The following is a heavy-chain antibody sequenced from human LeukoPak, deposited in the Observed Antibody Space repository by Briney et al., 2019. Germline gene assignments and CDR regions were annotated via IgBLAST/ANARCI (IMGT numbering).Heavy chain of an antibody. Sequence: SETLSLTCTVSGGSISSSSYSRGWIRQPPGMGLEWIGSIYYSGTTYYNPSLKSRVTISVDTSKIQFSLKLSSVAATDTAVYFCARLRFDFWSGYTHPYFDYWGQGTLVTVSS. CDR1: GGSISSSSYS. J-gene: IGHJ4*02. CDR3: ARLRFDFWSGYTHPYFDY. D-gene: IGHD3-3*01. CDR2: IYYSGTT. V-gene: IGHV4-39*01.